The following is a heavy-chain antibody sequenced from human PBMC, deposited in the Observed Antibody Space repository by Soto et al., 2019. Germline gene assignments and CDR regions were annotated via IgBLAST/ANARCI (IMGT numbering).Heavy chain of an antibody. CDR2: ISYTESLI. J-gene: IGHJ2*01. CDR3: AKEPVGPDWYFDL. V-gene: IGHV3-48*01. CDR1: GFTFSSYT. Sequence: GSLRLSCAASGFTFSSYTMNWVRQAPGKGLEWISYISYTESLITYADSVKGRFTISRDNSKNTLYLQMNSLRAEDTAVYNCAKEPVGPDWYFDLWGRGTLVTVSS.